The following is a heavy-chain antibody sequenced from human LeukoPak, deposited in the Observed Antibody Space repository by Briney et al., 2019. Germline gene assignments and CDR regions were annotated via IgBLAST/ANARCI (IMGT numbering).Heavy chain of an antibody. J-gene: IGHJ4*02. V-gene: IGHV4-30-4*08. CDR3: ARDRGGWLRPYFDS. D-gene: IGHD5-12*01. Sequence: SETLSLTCTVSGGSINSADHYWSWIRQPPGKGLEWVGCIFSTGSTYYNPSLQSRLTISLDESTNQFFLKLTSVTAADTAVYYCARDRGGWLRPYFDSWGQGTLVTVSS. CDR1: GGSINSADHY. CDR2: IFSTGST.